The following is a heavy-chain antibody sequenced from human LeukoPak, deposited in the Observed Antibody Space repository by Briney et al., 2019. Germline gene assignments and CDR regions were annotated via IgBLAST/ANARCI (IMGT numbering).Heavy chain of an antibody. CDR2: ISDGGGST. CDR3: AKEAVYSTSSVDY. V-gene: IGHV3-23*01. CDR1: GFTFSSYS. Sequence: GGSLRLSCAASGFTFSSYSMNWVRQAPGKGLEWVSAISDGGGSTYYADSVKGRFTISRDNSKNTLYLQMNSLRAEDTAVYYCAKEAVYSTSSVDYWGQGTLVTVSS. J-gene: IGHJ4*02. D-gene: IGHD6-6*01.